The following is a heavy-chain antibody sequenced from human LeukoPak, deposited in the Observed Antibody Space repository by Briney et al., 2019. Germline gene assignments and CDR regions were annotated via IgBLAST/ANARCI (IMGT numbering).Heavy chain of an antibody. CDR3: ARDDRHSGYYYTKDAFDI. Sequence: GASVKVSCKASGYTFTSYGISWVRQAPGQGLEWMGWISAYNGNTNYAQKLQGRVTMTTDTSTSTAYMELRSLRSDDTAVYYCARDDRHSGYYYTKDAFDIWGQGTMVTVSS. CDR2: ISAYNGNT. CDR1: GYTFTSYG. V-gene: IGHV1-18*01. J-gene: IGHJ3*02. D-gene: IGHD3-22*01.